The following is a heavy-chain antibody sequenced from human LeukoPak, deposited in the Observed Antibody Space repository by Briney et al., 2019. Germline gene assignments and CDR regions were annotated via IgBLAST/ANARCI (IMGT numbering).Heavy chain of an antibody. CDR1: GGSISSYY. D-gene: IGHD3-10*01. J-gene: IGHJ5*02. CDR3: ARRTRHYYGSGSTNWFDP. V-gene: IGHV4-59*01. Sequence: ASETLSLTCTVSGGSISSYYWSWIRQPPGKGLEWIGYIYYSGSTNYNPSLKSRVTISVDTSKNQFSLKLSSVTAAGTAVYYCARRTRHYYGSGSTNWFDPWGQGTLVTVSS. CDR2: IYYSGST.